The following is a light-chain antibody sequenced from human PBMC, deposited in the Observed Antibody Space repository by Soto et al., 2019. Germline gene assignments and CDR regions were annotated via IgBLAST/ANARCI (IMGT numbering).Light chain of an antibody. CDR1: SSDIGAGYD. V-gene: IGLV1-40*01. J-gene: IGLJ1*01. CDR3: SSYTSTGTYV. Sequence: QSVLTRPPSVSGAPGQRVTISCTGSSSDIGAGYDVHWYQQLPGTAPKLLIYSTSNRPSGVPDRFSASKSANTASLTISGLQAEDEADYYCSSYTSTGTYVFGTGTKVTVL. CDR2: STS.